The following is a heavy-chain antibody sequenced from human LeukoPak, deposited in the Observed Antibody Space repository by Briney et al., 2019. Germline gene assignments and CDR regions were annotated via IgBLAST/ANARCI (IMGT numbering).Heavy chain of an antibody. D-gene: IGHD5-12*01. CDR2: IWYDGSNK. CDR1: GFTFSSYW. V-gene: IGHV3-33*08. Sequence: GGSLRLSCAASGFTFSSYWMSWVRQAPGKGLEWVAVIWYDGSNKYYADSVKGRFTISRDNSKNTLYLQMNSLRAEDTAVYYCAREEIDGYNSCVDYWGQGTLVTVSS. J-gene: IGHJ4*02. CDR3: AREEIDGYNSCVDY.